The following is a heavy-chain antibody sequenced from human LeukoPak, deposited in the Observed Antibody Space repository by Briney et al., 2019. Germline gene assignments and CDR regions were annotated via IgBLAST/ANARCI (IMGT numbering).Heavy chain of an antibody. J-gene: IGHJ3*01. D-gene: IGHD3-22*01. CDR1: GFTFSVYV. V-gene: IGHV3-48*02. Sequence: GGSLRLSCAASGFTFSVYVMSCVLQAPGKGLEWLSYISSSRSTIYYGDSVKGRFTISRDNAKNSLYMQMNSLRDEDTALYYCARAMYYYDTSGRLGVFDFWGQGTMVTVSS. CDR2: ISSSRSTI. CDR3: ARAMYYYDTSGRLGVFDF.